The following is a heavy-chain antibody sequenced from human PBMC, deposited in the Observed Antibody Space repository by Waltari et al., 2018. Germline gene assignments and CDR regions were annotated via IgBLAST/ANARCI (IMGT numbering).Heavy chain of an antibody. CDR1: GFTFDDYA. CDR3: AASGSYYYYFDY. V-gene: IGHV3-9*01. J-gene: IGHJ4*02. Sequence: EVQLVESGGGLVQPGRSLRLSCAASGFTFDDYAMHWVRQAPGKGREWVSGISWNSGSIGYADSVKCRFTISRDNAKNSLYLQMNSLRAEDTALYYCAASGSYYYYFDYWGQGTLVTVSS. CDR2: ISWNSGSI. D-gene: IGHD1-26*01.